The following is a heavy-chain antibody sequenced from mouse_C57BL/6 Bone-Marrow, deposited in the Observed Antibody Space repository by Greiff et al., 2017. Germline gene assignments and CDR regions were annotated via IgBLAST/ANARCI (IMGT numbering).Heavy chain of an antibody. CDR2: IDPSDSYT. CDR3: ARENSPFDY. Sequence: QVQLQQPGAELVKPGASVKLSCKASGYTFTSYWMQWVKQRPGQGLEWIGEIDPSDSYTNYNQKFKGKATLTVDTSSSTAYMQLSSLTSEDSAVDYCARENSPFDYWGQGTTLTVSS. V-gene: IGHV1-50*01. CDR1: GYTFTSYW. J-gene: IGHJ2*01.